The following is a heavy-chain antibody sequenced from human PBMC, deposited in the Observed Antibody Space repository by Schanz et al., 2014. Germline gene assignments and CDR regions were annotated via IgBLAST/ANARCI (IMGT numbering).Heavy chain of an antibody. V-gene: IGHV3-23*04. CDR2: VSSRSDEI. J-gene: IGHJ3*02. D-gene: IGHD3-10*01. CDR3: AKGRFGELSAFDI. CDR1: GFSFGTYA. Sequence: EVQLVESGGGLVQPGGSLRLSCAASGFSFGTYAMSWVRQAPGKGLEWVAAVSSRSDEIKYADSVRGRFTISRDNSRSTMYLQMNSLRAEDTAVYYCAKGRFGELSAFDIWGQGTMVTVSS.